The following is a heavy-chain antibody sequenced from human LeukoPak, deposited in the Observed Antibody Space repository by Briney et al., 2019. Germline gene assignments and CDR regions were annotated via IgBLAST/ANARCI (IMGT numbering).Heavy chain of an antibody. CDR2: ISSSSSYI. Sequence: GGSLRLSCAASGFTFSSYEMNWVRQAPGKGLEWVSSISSSSSYIYYADSVKGRFTISRDNAKNSLYLQMNSLRAEDTAVYYCARDKSGLRFCRSHMDVWGKGTTVSVSS. CDR3: ARDKSGLRFCRSHMDV. V-gene: IGHV3-21*01. J-gene: IGHJ6*03. D-gene: IGHD3-3*01. CDR1: GFTFSSYE.